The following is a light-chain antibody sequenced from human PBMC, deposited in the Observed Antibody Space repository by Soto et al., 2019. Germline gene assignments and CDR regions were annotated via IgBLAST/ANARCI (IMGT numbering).Light chain of an antibody. CDR1: QSLLQRNGNNY. CDR3: MQCLQPPYT. V-gene: IGKV2-28*01. CDR2: LCS. J-gene: IGKJ2*01. Sequence: DVVMTQSPLSLSVTPGEPASISCKCSQSLLQRNGNNYLDWYLQKPGQSPQVLIYLCSNRDSGVSDRFSGSGSGTDFTLKISRVEVEDVGFYYCMQCLQPPYTFWYGTRQEIK.